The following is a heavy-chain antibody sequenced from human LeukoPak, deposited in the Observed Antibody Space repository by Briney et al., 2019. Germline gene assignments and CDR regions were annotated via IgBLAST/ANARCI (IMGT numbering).Heavy chain of an antibody. V-gene: IGHV1-18*01. CDR3: AREVSSGYYDFWSGYYNFDY. J-gene: IGHJ4*02. CDR1: GYTFTSYG. CDR2: ISAYNGNT. D-gene: IGHD3-3*01. Sequence: ASVKVSCKASGYTFTSYGISWVRQAPGQGLEWMGWISAYNGNTNYAQKLQGRVTMTTDTSTSTAYMELRSLRSDGTAVYYCAREVSSGYYDFWSGYYNFDYWGQGTLVTVSS.